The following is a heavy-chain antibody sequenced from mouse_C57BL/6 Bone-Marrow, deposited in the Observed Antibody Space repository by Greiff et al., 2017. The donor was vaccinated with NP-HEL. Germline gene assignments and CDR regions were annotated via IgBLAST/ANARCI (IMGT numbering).Heavy chain of an antibody. Sequence: VQLQQSGPELMKPGASVKLSCKASGYTFTSYDINWVKQRPGQGLEWIGWIYPRDGSTKYNEKFKGKATLTVDTSSSTAYMELHSLTSEDSAVYFCARGVTTVVATTYYAMDYWGQGTSVTVSS. D-gene: IGHD1-1*01. V-gene: IGHV1-85*01. CDR1: GYTFTSYD. CDR3: ARGVTTVVATTYYAMDY. CDR2: IYPRDGST. J-gene: IGHJ4*01.